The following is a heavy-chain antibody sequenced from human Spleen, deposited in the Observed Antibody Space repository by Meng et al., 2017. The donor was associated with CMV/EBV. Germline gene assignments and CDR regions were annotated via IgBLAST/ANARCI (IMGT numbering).Heavy chain of an antibody. CDR1: GFTFSSYS. CDR2: ISSSSSYI. V-gene: IGHV3-21*01. Sequence: GESLKISCAASGFTFSSYSMNWVRQAPGKGLEWFSSISSSSSYIYYADSVKGRFTISRDNAKNSLYLQMNSLRAEDTAVYYCARGGGMSDYWGQGTLVTVSS. CDR3: ARGGGMSDY. J-gene: IGHJ4*02. D-gene: IGHD1-26*01.